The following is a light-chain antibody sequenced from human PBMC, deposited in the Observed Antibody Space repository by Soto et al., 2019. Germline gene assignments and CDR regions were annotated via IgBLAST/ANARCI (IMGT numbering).Light chain of an antibody. J-gene: IGLJ1*01. V-gene: IGLV2-14*01. CDR1: SSDVGGFEY. CDR2: DVT. Sequence: QSVLSQPASVSGSPGQSITISCTGTSSDVGGFEYVSWYQHQPGKAPKLIIYDVTKRPSGVSNRFSGSKSGNTASLTISGLQPEDEADYYCYSYAGTYTFVFGTGTKVTVL. CDR3: YSYAGTYTFV.